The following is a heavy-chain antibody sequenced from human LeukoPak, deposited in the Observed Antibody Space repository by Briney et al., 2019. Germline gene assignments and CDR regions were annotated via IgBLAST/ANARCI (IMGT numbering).Heavy chain of an antibody. D-gene: IGHD6-13*01. CDR3: ASRGIAAADYYFDY. V-gene: IGHV1-46*01. Sequence: GESLQISCQASGYTFTSYYMHWVRQAPGQGLEWMGIINPSGGSTSCAQKFQGRVTMTRDTSTSTVYMELSSLRSEDTAVYYCASRGIAAADYYFDYWGQGTLVTVSS. CDR2: INPSGGST. CDR1: GYTFTSYY. J-gene: IGHJ4*02.